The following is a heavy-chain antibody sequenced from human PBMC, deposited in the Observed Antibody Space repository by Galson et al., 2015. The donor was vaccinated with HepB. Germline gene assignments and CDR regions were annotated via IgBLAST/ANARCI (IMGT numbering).Heavy chain of an antibody. CDR1: GDSVSSNSAA. J-gene: IGHJ4*02. CDR3: ASTRSGEEVAGIVFYFDY. Sequence: CAISGDSVSSNSAAWNWIRQSPSRGLEWLGRTYYRSKWYNDYAVSVKSRITINPDTSKNQFSLQLNSVTPEDTAVYYCASTRSGEEVAGIVFYFDYWGQGTLVTVSS. CDR2: TYYRSKWYN. D-gene: IGHD6-19*01. V-gene: IGHV6-1*01.